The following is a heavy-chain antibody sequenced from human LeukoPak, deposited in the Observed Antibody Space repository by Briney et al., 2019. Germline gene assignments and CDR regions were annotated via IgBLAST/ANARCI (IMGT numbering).Heavy chain of an antibody. CDR1: GFTFSSYG. J-gene: IGHJ4*02. Sequence: PGGSLRLSCAASGFTFSSYGMHWVRQAPRKRLEWVAVIWYDGSNKYYADSVKGRFTISRDNSKNTLYLQMNSLRAEDTAVYYCARRGRGAAAGIFDYWGQGTLVTVSS. V-gene: IGHV3-33*01. CDR2: IWYDGSNK. D-gene: IGHD6-13*01. CDR3: ARRGRGAAAGIFDY.